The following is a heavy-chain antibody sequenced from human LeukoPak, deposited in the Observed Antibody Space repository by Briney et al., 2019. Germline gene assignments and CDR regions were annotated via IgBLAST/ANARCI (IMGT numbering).Heavy chain of an antibody. CDR1: GGSFSGYY. J-gene: IGHJ4*02. Sequence: SETLSLTCAVYGGSFSGYYWSWIRQPPGKGLEWIGEINHSGSTNYNPSLKSRVTISVDTSKNQFSLKLSSVTAADTAVYYCARVGPYYYGSGDYWGQGILVTVSS. D-gene: IGHD3-10*01. V-gene: IGHV4-34*01. CDR2: INHSGST. CDR3: ARVGPYYYGSGDY.